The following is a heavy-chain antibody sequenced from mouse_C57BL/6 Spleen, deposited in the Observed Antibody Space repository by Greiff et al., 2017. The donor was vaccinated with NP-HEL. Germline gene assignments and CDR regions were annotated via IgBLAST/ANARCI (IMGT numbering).Heavy chain of an antibody. CDR3: ARDDYVGGAWFAY. J-gene: IGHJ3*01. V-gene: IGHV1-52*01. D-gene: IGHD2-4*01. CDR1: GYTFTSYW. CDR2: IDPSDSET. Sequence: QVHVKQSGAELVRPGSSVKLSCKASGYTFTSYWMHWVKQRPIQGLEWIGNIDPSDSETHYIQKFKDKATLTVDKSSSTAYMQLSSLTSADSAVYYWARDDYVGGAWFAYWGQGTLVTVSA.